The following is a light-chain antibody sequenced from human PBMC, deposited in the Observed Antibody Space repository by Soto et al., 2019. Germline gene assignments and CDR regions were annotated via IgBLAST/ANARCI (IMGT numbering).Light chain of an antibody. V-gene: IGKV1-5*03. J-gene: IGKJ1*01. Sequence: DIQMTQSPSTLSASVGDRVTITCRASQRINSWLAWYQQKPGKAPKLLIYTASNLESGAPSRFSGSGSGTEFTLTISSLQPDDFATYYCQQYNTFWTFGQGTKVEVK. CDR2: TAS. CDR1: QRINSW. CDR3: QQYNTFWT.